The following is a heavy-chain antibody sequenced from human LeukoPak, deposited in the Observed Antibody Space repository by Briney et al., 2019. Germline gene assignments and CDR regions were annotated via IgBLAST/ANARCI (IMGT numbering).Heavy chain of an antibody. Sequence: GGSLRLSCAASGFTFSSYWMTWVRQAPGKGLERVANIKQDGSEKYSVDSLKGRFTISRDNAKKLLYLQMNSLRVEDTAVYYCARVGPHYYYYYMDVWGKGTTVTVSS. CDR1: GFTFSSYW. V-gene: IGHV3-7*01. CDR3: ARVGPHYYYYYMDV. J-gene: IGHJ6*03. CDR2: IKQDGSEK.